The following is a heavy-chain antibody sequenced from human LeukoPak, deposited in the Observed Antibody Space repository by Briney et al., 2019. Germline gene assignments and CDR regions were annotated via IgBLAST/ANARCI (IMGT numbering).Heavy chain of an antibody. CDR2: ISGSGGCR. D-gene: IGHD3-22*01. CDR1: GFTFSCYA. CDR3: AKGRGRYYDSSGKPPAGYYLDY. J-gene: IGHJ4*02. Sequence: GGALRLSCAGSGFTFSCYALSWVRQALGKGLEWVGAISGSGGCRYYEDSVKGGFTISRDNSKSTLYLQMTSLRAEDRAVYYCAKGRGRYYDSSGKPPAGYYLDYWGQGTLVTVSS. V-gene: IGHV3-23*01.